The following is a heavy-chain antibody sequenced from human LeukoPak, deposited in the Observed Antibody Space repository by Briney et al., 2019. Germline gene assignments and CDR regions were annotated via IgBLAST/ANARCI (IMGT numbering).Heavy chain of an antibody. D-gene: IGHD6-19*01. Sequence: GGSLRLSCAASGFTFSSYAMHWVRQAPGKGLEYVSAINSDGGSTYYANSVKGRLTISRDNSKNTLYLQMGSLRAEDMAVYYCARGQGSSGWYNVSYGMDVWGQGTTVTVSS. CDR3: ARGQGSSGWYNVSYGMDV. V-gene: IGHV3-64*01. J-gene: IGHJ6*02. CDR2: INSDGGST. CDR1: GFTFSSYA.